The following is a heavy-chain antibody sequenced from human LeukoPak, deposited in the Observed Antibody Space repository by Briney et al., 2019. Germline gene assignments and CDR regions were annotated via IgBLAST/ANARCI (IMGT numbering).Heavy chain of an antibody. CDR2: ISSSSSYI. J-gene: IGHJ3*02. CDR3: ATAPIKAGSAFDI. D-gene: IGHD2-21*01. CDR1: GFTFSSYS. Sequence: GGSLRLSCAASGFTFSSYSMNWVRQAPGKGLEWVSSISSSSSYIYYADSVKGRFTISRDNAKNSLYLQMNSLRAEDTAVYYCATAPIKAGSAFDIWGQGTMVTVSS. V-gene: IGHV3-21*01.